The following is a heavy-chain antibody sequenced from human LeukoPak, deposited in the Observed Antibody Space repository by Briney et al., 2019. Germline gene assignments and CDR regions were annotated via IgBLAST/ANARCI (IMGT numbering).Heavy chain of an antibody. Sequence: GESLKISCKGSGYGFTNYWIGWVRQMPGKGLEWMGIIYPDDSHTRYSPSFQGQVAISADKSITTAYLQWSSLKASDTAMYYCARHIAPGYSSGWYIDYWGQGTLVTVSS. CDR1: GYGFTNYW. J-gene: IGHJ4*02. V-gene: IGHV5-51*01. CDR3: ARHIAPGYSSGWYIDY. D-gene: IGHD6-19*01. CDR2: IYPDDSHT.